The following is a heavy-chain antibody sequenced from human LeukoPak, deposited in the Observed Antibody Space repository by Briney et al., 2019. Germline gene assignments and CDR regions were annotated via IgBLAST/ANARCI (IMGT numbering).Heavy chain of an antibody. V-gene: IGHV4-34*01. Sequence: SETLSLTCAVYGGSFSGYYWSWIRQPPGKGLEWIGEINHSGSTNYNPPLKSRVTISVDTSKTHFSLKLSSVRAADTAVYYCARGIKIIRRPFDYWGQGTLVTVSS. J-gene: IGHJ4*02. CDR3: ARGIKIIRRPFDY. D-gene: IGHD3-3*01. CDR2: INHSGST. CDR1: GGSFSGYY.